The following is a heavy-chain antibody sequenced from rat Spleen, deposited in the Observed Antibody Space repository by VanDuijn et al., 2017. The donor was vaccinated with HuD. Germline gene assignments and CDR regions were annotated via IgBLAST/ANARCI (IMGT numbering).Heavy chain of an antibody. Sequence: EVQLVESGGTLVQPGGSLKLSCTASGFTFSNFVMAWVRQAPTKGLEWVASISISGGTTYYRDSVKGRFTISRDNAKSTLYLQMDSLKSEDTATYYCATDGYYDGIYYSVYVMGAWAQGASVTVSS. V-gene: IGHV5-19*01. D-gene: IGHD1-12*02. CDR2: ISISGGTT. CDR1: GFTFSNFV. CDR3: ATDGYYDGIYYSVYVMGA. J-gene: IGHJ4*01.